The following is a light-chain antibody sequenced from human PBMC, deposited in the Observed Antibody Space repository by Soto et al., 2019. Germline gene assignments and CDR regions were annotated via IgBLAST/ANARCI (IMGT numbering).Light chain of an antibody. J-gene: IGKJ4*01. V-gene: IGKV3-20*01. Sequence: EIVLTQSPGTLSLSPGERATLSCRASQGVSSSYLAWYQQKPGQPPRLLIYGASSRATGIPDRFSGSGSGTDFTLTITRLEPADCAVYYCQHYRTSFGGGTKVEIK. CDR1: QGVSSSY. CDR3: QHYRTS. CDR2: GAS.